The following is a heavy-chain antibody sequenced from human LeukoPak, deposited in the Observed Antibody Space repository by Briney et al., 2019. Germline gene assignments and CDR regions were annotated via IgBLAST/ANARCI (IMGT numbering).Heavy chain of an antibody. CDR3: ARATVASPSFDY. CDR2: INHSGST. V-gene: IGHV4-34*01. Sequence: SETLSLTCAVYGGSFSGYYWSWIRQPPGKGLEWIGEINHSGSTNYNPSLKSRVTISVDTSKNQFSLELSSVTAADTAVYYCARATVASPSFDYWGQGTLVTVSS. CDR1: GGSFSGYY. J-gene: IGHJ4*02. D-gene: IGHD6-19*01.